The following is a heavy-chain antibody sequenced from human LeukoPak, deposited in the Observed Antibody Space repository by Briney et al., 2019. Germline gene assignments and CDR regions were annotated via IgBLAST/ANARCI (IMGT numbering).Heavy chain of an antibody. CDR3: ARVGTGYSSGPVDY. J-gene: IGHJ4*02. D-gene: IGHD6-19*01. V-gene: IGHV4-4*07. Sequence: SETLSHTCTVSGGSISSYYWSWIRQPAGKGLEWIGRIYTSGSTNYNPSLKSRVTMSVDTSKNQYSLKLSSVTAADTAVYYCARVGTGYSSGPVDYWGQGTLVTVSS. CDR1: GGSISSYY. CDR2: IYTSGST.